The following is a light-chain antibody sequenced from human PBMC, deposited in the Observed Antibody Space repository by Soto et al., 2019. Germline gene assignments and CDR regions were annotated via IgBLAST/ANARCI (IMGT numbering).Light chain of an antibody. CDR2: EVS. CDR3: SSYAGSNILV. V-gene: IGLV2-8*01. J-gene: IGLJ3*02. Sequence: QSALTQPPSASGSPGQSVTISCTGTSSDVGSYNYVSWYQQNPGKVPKLIIYEVSKRPSGVPDRFSGSKSGNTASLTVSGLQAEDEADYYCSSYAGSNILVFGGGTKLTVL. CDR1: SSDVGSYNY.